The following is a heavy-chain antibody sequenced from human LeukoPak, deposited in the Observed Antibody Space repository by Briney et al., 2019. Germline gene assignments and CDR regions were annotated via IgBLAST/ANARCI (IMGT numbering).Heavy chain of an antibody. V-gene: IGHV4-61*01. J-gene: IGHJ4*02. CDR1: GGSVNSGNYY. CDR2: IYYSGGT. D-gene: IGHD3-22*01. CDR3: ARDPSGYFNY. Sequence: SETLSLTCTVSGGSVNSGNYYWSWIRQPPGKGLDWIGYIYYSGGTNYNPSLKSRVTISVDTSKNQFSLRLSSVTAADTAVYYCARDPSGYFNYWGQGTLATVSS.